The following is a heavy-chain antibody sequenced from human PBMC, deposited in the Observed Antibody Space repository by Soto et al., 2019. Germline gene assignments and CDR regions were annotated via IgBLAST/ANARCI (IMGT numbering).Heavy chain of an antibody. CDR1: GGSISSSSYY. CDR3: AIFLLYWDYYDSSGYPPGTYYFDY. V-gene: IGHV4-39*01. CDR2: IYYSGST. J-gene: IGHJ4*02. D-gene: IGHD3-22*01. Sequence: PSETLSLTCTVSGGSISSSSYYWGWIRQPPGKGLEWIGSIYYSGSTYYNPSLKSRVTISVDTSKNQFSLKLSSVTAADTAVYYCAIFLLYWDYYDSSGYPPGTYYFDYWGQGTLVTVSS.